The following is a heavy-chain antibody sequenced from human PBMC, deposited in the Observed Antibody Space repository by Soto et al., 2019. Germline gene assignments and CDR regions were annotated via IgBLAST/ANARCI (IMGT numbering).Heavy chain of an antibody. D-gene: IGHD3-3*01. Sequence: GGSLRLSCAASGFTFSSYAMHWVRQAPGKGLEWVAVISYDGSNKYYADSVKGRFTISRDNSKNTLYLQMNSLRAEDTAVYYCARDGAQTYDFWRLYYYGMDVWGQGTTVTVSS. CDR2: ISYDGSNK. V-gene: IGHV3-30-3*01. CDR1: GFTFSSYA. CDR3: ARDGAQTYDFWRLYYYGMDV. J-gene: IGHJ6*02.